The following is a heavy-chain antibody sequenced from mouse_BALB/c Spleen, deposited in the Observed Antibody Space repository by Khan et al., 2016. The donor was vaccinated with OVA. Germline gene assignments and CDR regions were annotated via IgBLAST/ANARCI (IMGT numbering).Heavy chain of an antibody. V-gene: IGHV2-6-4*01. CDR2: IWGGGGT. CDR1: GFSLSRYN. D-gene: IGHD2-14*01. J-gene: IGHJ4*01. CDR3: ARAYYRYDGYYAMDY. Sequence: QVQLKQSGPGLVAPSQSLSITCTVSGFSLSRYNIHWVRQPPGKGLEWLGMIWGGGGTDYNSTLKSRLSIRKDNSKSQVFVKMNSLQTDDTAMYYCARAYYRYDGYYAMDYWGQGTSVTVSS.